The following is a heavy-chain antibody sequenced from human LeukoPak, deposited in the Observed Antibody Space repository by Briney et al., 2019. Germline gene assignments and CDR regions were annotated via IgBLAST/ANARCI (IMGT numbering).Heavy chain of an antibody. Sequence: SETLSLTCAVYGGSFSGYYWSWIRQTPGKGLEWIGEINHSGSTNYNPSLKSRVTISVDTSKNQFSLKLSSVTAADTAVYYCASYDYGDYWRAFDIWGQGTMVTVSS. D-gene: IGHD4-17*01. V-gene: IGHV4-34*01. CDR2: INHSGST. J-gene: IGHJ3*02. CDR1: GGSFSGYY. CDR3: ASYDYGDYWRAFDI.